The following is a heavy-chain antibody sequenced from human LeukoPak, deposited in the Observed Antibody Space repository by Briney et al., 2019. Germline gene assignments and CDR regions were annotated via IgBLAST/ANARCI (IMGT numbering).Heavy chain of an antibody. J-gene: IGHJ4*02. Sequence: GASVNVSCKVSGYTLTELSMHWVRQAPGKGLEWMGGFDPEDGETIYAQKFQGRVTMTEDTSTDTAYMELSSLRSEDTAVYYCATSVTIFGVFDYWGQGTLVTVSS. D-gene: IGHD3-3*01. CDR2: FDPEDGET. CDR1: GYTLTELS. V-gene: IGHV1-24*01. CDR3: ATSVTIFGVFDY.